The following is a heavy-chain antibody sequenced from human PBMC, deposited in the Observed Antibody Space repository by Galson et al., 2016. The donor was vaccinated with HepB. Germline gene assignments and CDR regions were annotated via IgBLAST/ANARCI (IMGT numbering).Heavy chain of an antibody. CDR3: ASYLVQSWAGSDAFDT. D-gene: IGHD2-8*02. CDR1: GASISSRGYY. J-gene: IGHJ3*02. CDR2: IFHSGTT. V-gene: IGHV4-39*07. Sequence: ATLSLTCTVSGASISSRGYYWTWIRQSPQKGLEWIGSIFHSGTTYYNPSLKSRVTISVDTSNNQFSLNLMSVTAADTAVYYCASYLVQSWAGSDAFDTWGQGTLVTVSS.